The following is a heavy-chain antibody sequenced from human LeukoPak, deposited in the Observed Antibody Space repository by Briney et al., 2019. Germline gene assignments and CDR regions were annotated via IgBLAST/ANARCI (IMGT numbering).Heavy chain of an antibody. CDR2: ISSSSSTI. V-gene: IGHV3-48*04. CDR3: ARDHVDTAMVMVDAFDI. Sequence: PGGSLRLSCAASGFTFSSYSMNWVRQAPGKGLEWVSYISSSSSTIYYADSVKGRFTISRDNAKNSLYLQMNSLRAEDTAVYYCARDHVDTAMVMVDAFDIWGQGTMVTVSS. J-gene: IGHJ3*02. D-gene: IGHD5-18*01. CDR1: GFTFSSYS.